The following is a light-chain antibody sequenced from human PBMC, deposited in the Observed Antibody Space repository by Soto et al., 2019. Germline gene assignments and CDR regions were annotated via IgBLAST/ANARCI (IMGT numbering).Light chain of an antibody. CDR2: AAS. V-gene: IGKV3-20*01. J-gene: IGKJ3*01. Sequence: EIVLTQSPGTLSLSPGDRATLSCRASHSSNTRFLPWFQQKPGQAPRLLIYAASTRATGIPDRFSGSASETDFTLTINRLEPEDSAVYYCQQYASAPFSLGPGTKVDI. CDR3: QQYASAPFS. CDR1: HSSNTRF.